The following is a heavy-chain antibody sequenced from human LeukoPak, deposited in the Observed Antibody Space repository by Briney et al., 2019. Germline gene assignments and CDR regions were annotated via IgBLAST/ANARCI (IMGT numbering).Heavy chain of an antibody. J-gene: IGHJ4*02. D-gene: IGHD1-26*01. CDR3: ARDWWELQGGSDEYYFDY. CDR2: IIPIFGTA. CDR1: GGTFSSYA. V-gene: IGHV1-69*13. Sequence: PVASVKVSCKASGGTFSSYAISWVRQAPGQGLEWMGGIIPIFGTANYAQKFQGRVTITADESTSTAYMELSSLRSEDTAVYYCARDWWELQGGSDEYYFDYWGQGTLVTVSS.